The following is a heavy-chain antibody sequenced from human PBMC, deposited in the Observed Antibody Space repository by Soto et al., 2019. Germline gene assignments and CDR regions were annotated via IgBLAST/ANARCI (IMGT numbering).Heavy chain of an antibody. CDR3: ATDVGSTSSSAYNYFMDV. CDR2: IIPMVGTP. CDR1: GDTFSSYS. D-gene: IGHD6-6*01. V-gene: IGHV1-69*08. Sequence: QAQLVQSGAEVKRPGSSVKVSCKASGDTFSSYSISWVRQAPGQGLEWMGRIIPMVGTPNYAQKFQGRVTFSADKSTSTASMVLNSLISDDTAVYYCATDVGSTSSSAYNYFMDVWGKGTPVTVSS. J-gene: IGHJ6*03.